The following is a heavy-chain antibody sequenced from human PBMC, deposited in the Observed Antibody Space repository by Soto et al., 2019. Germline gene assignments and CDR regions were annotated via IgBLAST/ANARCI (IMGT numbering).Heavy chain of an antibody. J-gene: IGHJ4*02. D-gene: IGHD1-26*01. CDR2: ISYDGSKR. V-gene: IGHV3-30*03. CDR3: RWDRDASGGGFDY. CDR1: GFNFSNYG. Sequence: QVQLVESGGGVVQPGRSLRLSCAASGFNFSNYGMHWVRQAPGKGLEWVAVISYDGSKRYYGDSVKGRFTISRDNSKNTLDLQLSTLTTEDTAVYYCRWDRDASGGGFDYWGQGTMVMVSS.